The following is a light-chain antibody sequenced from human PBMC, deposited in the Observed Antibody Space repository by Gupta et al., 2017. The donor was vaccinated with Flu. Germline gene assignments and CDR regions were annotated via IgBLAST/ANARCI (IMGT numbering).Light chain of an antibody. CDR2: QMS. CDR3: MQGSRWPWT. J-gene: IGKJ1*01. V-gene: IGKV2-30*01. CDR1: EGLVYSDGNTY. Sequence: VSLGQPAAIAGRSSEGLVYSDGNTYVQWFQLRPGQSPRRLIYQMSRRESGVPDRCSGSGSGTDFTLKISRVEAEDVGVYLCMQGSRWPWTFGQGTKVEIK.